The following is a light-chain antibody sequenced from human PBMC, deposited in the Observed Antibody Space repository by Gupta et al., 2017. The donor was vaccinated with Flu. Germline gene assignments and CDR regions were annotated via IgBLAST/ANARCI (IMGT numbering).Light chain of an antibody. Sequence: DIVMTQSLLSLPVTPGEPASISCRSSQSLLHSNGYNYLDWYLQKPGQSPQLLIYLGSNRASGVPDRFSGSGSGTDFTLKISRVEAEDVGVYYCMQALQAHGFGQGTKLEIK. CDR1: QSLLHSNGYNY. CDR2: LGS. J-gene: IGKJ2*03. V-gene: IGKV2-28*01. CDR3: MQALQAHG.